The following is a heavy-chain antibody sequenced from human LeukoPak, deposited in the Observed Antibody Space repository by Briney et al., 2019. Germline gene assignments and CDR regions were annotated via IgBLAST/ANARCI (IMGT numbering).Heavy chain of an antibody. V-gene: IGHV3-7*01. J-gene: IGHJ4*02. D-gene: IGHD3-16*01. Sequence: PSETLSLTCTVSGGSISSYHWSWVRQAPGKGLEWVANIKQDGSEKYYVDSLKGRFIISRDNAKNSLYLQMNSLRAEDTAVYYCAKQRYGGEDYWGQGTLVTVSS. CDR1: GGSISSYH. CDR3: AKQRYGGEDY. CDR2: IKQDGSEK.